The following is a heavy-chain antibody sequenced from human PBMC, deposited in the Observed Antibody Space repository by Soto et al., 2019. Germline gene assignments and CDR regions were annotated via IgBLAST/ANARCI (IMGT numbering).Heavy chain of an antibody. Sequence: QITLKESVPTLWKPTQTLTLTCTFSVFSLSTSGVGVGWCRQRQVKALEWLTLTYWDDDKGYRSSLRSRLNSQKDNSKRRVVLTMNNMEHVDTATYYCAHNWGGAAAFDLLGQGTMVTVSS. J-gene: IGHJ3*01. CDR2: TYWDDDK. CDR1: VFSLSTSGVG. D-gene: IGHD1-26*01. V-gene: IGHV2-5*02. CDR3: AHNWGGAAAFDL.